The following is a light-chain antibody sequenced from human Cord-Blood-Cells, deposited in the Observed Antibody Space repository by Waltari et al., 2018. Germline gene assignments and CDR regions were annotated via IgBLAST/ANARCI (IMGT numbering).Light chain of an antibody. CDR3: SSYTSSSTSYV. CDR2: DVS. CDR1: SSDVGGSTY. J-gene: IGLJ1*01. Sequence: QSALTQPASVSGSPGQSITISCTGTSSDVGGSTYVSWYQQPPGKPPKLMIYDVSKRPSGVSNRFSGSKSGNTASLTISGLQAEDEADYYCSSYTSSSTSYVFGTGTKVTVL. V-gene: IGLV2-14*01.